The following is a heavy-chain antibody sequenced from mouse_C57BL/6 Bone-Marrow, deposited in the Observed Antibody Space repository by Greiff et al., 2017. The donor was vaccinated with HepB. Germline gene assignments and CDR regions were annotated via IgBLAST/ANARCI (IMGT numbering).Heavy chain of an antibody. CDR2: IYPGDGDT. Sequence: QVQLKESGPELVKPGASVKISCKASGYAFSSSWMNWVKQRPGKGLEWIGRIYPGDGDTNYNGKFKGKATLTADKSSSTAYMQLSSLTSEDFAVYFCARYTTVPPVLGYWGQGTSVTVSS. CDR1: GYAFSSSW. V-gene: IGHV1-82*01. J-gene: IGHJ4*01. CDR3: ARYTTVPPVLGY. D-gene: IGHD3-1*01.